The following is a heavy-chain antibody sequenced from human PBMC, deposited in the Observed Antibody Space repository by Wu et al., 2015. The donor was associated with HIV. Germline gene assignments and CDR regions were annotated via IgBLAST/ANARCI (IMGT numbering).Heavy chain of an antibody. CDR1: GYTFTGYY. CDR2: INPNSGGT. J-gene: IGHJ4*02. V-gene: IGHV1-2*02. Sequence: QVQLVQSGAEVKKPGASVKVSCKASGYTFTGYYMHWVRQAPGQGLEWMGWINPNSGGTNYAQKFQGRVTMTRDTSISTAYMELRSLKSDDTAVYFCARTVTGHDYFDLWGQGSLVTVSS. CDR3: ARTVTGHDYFDL. D-gene: IGHD2-21*02.